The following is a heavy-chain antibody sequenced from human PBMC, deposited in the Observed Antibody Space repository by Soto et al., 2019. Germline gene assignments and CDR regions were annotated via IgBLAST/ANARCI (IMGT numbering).Heavy chain of an antibody. CDR1: GYTFTSYG. V-gene: IGHV1-18*01. Sequence: GASVKVSCKASGYTFTSYGISWVRQAPGQGLEWMGWISAYNGSTNYAQKLQGRVTMTTDTSTSTAYMELRSLRSDDTAVYYCARDSITIFGVVIMLNYYYYGMDVWGQGTTVTVS. CDR3: ARDSITIFGVVIMLNYYYYGMDV. J-gene: IGHJ6*02. CDR2: ISAYNGST. D-gene: IGHD3-3*01.